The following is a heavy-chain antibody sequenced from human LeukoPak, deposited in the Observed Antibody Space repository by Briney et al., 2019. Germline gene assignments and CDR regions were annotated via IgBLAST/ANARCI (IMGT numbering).Heavy chain of an antibody. CDR1: GFTFSSYS. CDR2: ISSSSSYI. D-gene: IGHD6-13*01. J-gene: IGHJ3*02. V-gene: IGHV3-21*01. CDR3: ARGEYSSSWYYKVWSYAFDI. Sequence: GGSLRLSCAASGFTFSSYSMNWVRQAPGKGLEWVSSISSSSSYIYYADSVKGRFTISRDNAKNSLYLQMNSLRAEDTAVYYCARGEYSSSWYYKVWSYAFDIWGQGTMVTVSS.